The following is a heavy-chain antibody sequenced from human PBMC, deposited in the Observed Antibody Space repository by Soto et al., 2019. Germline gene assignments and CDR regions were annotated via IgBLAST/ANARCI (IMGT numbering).Heavy chain of an antibody. V-gene: IGHV3-23*01. J-gene: IGHJ4*02. CDR3: AKLKTSIAPAGIRFDY. CDR1: GFTFSSYA. CDR2: ISGSGGST. D-gene: IGHD6-13*01. Sequence: GWSLRLSCAASGFTFSSYAMSWVRQAPGKGLEWVSGISGSGGSTYYADSVKGRFTISRDNSKNTLYLQMNSLRAEDTAVYYCAKLKTSIAPAGIRFDYWGQGTLVTVS.